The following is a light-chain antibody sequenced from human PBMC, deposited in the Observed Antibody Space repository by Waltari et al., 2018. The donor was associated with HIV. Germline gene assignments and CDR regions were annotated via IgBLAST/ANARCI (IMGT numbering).Light chain of an antibody. CDR1: ISKIGRNT. Sequence: SVLTQPPSASGTPGQRVPTSCPGSISKIGRNTVNWYQQLPGTAPKLLIYINKHRPSGVPDRFSGSKSGTSASLAISGLQSEDEADYYWAAWHDSLNGSWVFGGGTKLTVL. CDR3: AAWHDSLNGSWV. CDR2: INK. J-gene: IGLJ3*02. V-gene: IGLV1-44*01.